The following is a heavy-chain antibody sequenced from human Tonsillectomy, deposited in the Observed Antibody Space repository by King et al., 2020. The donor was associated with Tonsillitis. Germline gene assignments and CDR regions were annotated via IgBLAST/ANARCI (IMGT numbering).Heavy chain of an antibody. CDR2: IKQDGTEK. J-gene: IGHJ4*02. CDR3: ARSGGSYWGAVDY. D-gene: IGHD1-26*01. V-gene: IGHV3-7*01. CDR1: GFTFRNNG. Sequence: VQLVESGGGLVQPGRYLRLSCVSSGFTFRNNGMFWVCQAPGQGLEWVASIKQDGTEKYSVDSLNGRFNISRDNAKNSLYLQMNSLRVEDTAVYYCARSGGSYWGAVDYWGQGTLVTVSS.